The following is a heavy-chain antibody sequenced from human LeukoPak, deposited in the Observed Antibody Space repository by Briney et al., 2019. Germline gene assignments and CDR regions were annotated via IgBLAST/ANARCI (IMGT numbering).Heavy chain of an antibody. CDR3: ARDDGSSMTNNIDWYVH. D-gene: IGHD5-24*01. J-gene: IGHJ5*02. Sequence: SETLSLTCTVSGGSISSSYWTWLRQPPGKGLEWIGYINSSGSTSYNPSLKSRVTISLDTSKNQFSLKLSSVTAADTAVYYCARDDGSSMTNNIDWYVHWGQGTLVTVSS. CDR2: INSSGST. V-gene: IGHV4-59*01. CDR1: GGSISSSY.